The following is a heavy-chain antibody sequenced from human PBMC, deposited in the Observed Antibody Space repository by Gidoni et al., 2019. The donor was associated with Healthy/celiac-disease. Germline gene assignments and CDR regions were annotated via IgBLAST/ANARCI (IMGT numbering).Heavy chain of an antibody. CDR3: ARDFYYDSSGPNDY. J-gene: IGHJ4*02. D-gene: IGHD3-22*01. V-gene: IGHV3-21*01. Sequence: APGKGLEWVSSISSSSSYIYYADSVKGRFTISRDNAKNSLYLQMNSLRAEDTAVYYCARDFYYDSSGPNDYWGQGTLVTVSS. CDR2: ISSSSSYI.